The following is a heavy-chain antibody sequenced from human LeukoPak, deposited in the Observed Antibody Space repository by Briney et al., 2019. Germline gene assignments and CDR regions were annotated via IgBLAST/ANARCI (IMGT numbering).Heavy chain of an antibody. J-gene: IGHJ6*02. D-gene: IGHD5-12*01. CDR3: AGDYEYYYYYGMDV. CDR2: ISYDGSNK. Sequence: PGGSLRLSCAASGFTFSSYGMHWVRRAPGKGLEWVAVISYDGSNKYYADSVKGRFTISRDNSKNSLYLQMNSLRAEDTAVYYCAGDYEYYYYYGMDVWGQGTTVTVSS. CDR1: GFTFSSYG. V-gene: IGHV3-30*03.